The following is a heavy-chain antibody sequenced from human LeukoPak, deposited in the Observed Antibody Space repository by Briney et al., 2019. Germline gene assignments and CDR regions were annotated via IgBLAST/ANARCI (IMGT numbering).Heavy chain of an antibody. V-gene: IGHV3-23*01. D-gene: IGHD3-22*01. CDR3: AKDHGYYDSSGYSPFDY. CDR2: ISGSGGST. Sequence: GGSLRLSCAASGFTFSSYAMSWVRQAPGKGLEWVSAISGSGGSTYYADSVKGRFTITRDNSKNTLYLQMNSLRAEDTAVYYCAKDHGYYDSSGYSPFDYWGQGTLVTVSS. CDR1: GFTFSSYA. J-gene: IGHJ4*02.